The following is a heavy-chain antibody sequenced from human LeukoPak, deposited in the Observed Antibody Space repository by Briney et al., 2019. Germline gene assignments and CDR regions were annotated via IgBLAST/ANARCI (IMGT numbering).Heavy chain of an antibody. Sequence: PEGSLRLSCAASGFTFSRYWMSWIRQAPGKGLEWVANIKGDGSQKYSVDSVRGRFTISRDNAKNSLYLHMKSLRAEDTAVYYCAREGTGFEYWGQGVLVTVSS. CDR3: AREGTGFEY. CDR1: GFTFSRYW. CDR2: IKGDGSQK. V-gene: IGHV3-7*01. J-gene: IGHJ4*02. D-gene: IGHD1-1*01.